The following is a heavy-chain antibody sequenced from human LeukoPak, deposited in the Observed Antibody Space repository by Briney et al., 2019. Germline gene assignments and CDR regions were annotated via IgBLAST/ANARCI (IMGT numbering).Heavy chain of an antibody. Sequence: SGPTLVNPTQTLTLTCTFSGFSLSTSGVGVGWIRQPPGKALERLALIYWNDDKRYSPSLKSRLTITKDTSKNQVVLTMTNMDPVDTATYYCAHRDVEMATIHGGAFDIWGQGTMVTVSS. J-gene: IGHJ3*02. CDR2: IYWNDDK. D-gene: IGHD5-24*01. CDR1: GFSLSTSGVG. V-gene: IGHV2-5*01. CDR3: AHRDVEMATIHGGAFDI.